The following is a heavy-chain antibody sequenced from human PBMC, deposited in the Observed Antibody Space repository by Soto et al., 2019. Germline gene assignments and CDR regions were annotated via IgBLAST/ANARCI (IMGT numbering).Heavy chain of an antibody. CDR2: IKPDESEK. J-gene: IGHJ5*02. V-gene: IGHV3-7*01. CDR3: VKGGSNYDS. Sequence: EVQLVESGGGLVQPGGSLRLSCTASGFTFSDSWMTWVRQAPGKGLEWVARIKPDESEKKYADSVKGRFSISRDNAKNSMYLQMNSLIGEDSAVYYCVKGGSNYDSSGQGTLVTVSS. D-gene: IGHD4-4*01. CDR1: GFTFSDSW.